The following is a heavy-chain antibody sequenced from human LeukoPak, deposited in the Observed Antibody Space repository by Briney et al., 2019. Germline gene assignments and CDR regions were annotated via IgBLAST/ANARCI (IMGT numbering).Heavy chain of an antibody. J-gene: IGHJ4*02. V-gene: IGHV4-4*07. D-gene: IGHD5-18*01. CDR2: IYSSGRT. CDR3: ARDYSYPDY. CDR1: GASISAYH. Sequence: SETLSFTCSVSGASISAYHWSWIRQPAGKGLEWIGRIYSSGRTNYIPSLKSRLTMSVDTSKNQFSLKLNSVTAADTAVYYCARDYSYPDYWGQGTLVTVSS.